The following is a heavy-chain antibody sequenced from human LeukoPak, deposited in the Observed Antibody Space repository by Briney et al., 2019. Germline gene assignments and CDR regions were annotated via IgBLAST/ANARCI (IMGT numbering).Heavy chain of an antibody. Sequence: GRSLRLSCAADGFTFSSYAMSWDRQAHGKGRGWVSAIIGSGGSTYYADSVKDRFTISRDNSKNTLYLQMNSLRAEDTAVYYCAKDGGRTVVVVAPGGFDYWGQGTLVTVSS. D-gene: IGHD2-15*01. J-gene: IGHJ4*02. CDR3: AKDGGRTVVVVAPGGFDY. CDR2: IIGSGGST. CDR1: GFTFSSYA. V-gene: IGHV3-23*01.